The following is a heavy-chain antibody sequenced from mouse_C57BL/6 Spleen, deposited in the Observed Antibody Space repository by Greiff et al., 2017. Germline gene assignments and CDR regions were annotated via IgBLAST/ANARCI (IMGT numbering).Heavy chain of an antibody. CDR1: GYTFTSYW. CDR3: AREGYGPYAMDY. CDR2: IHPNSGST. D-gene: IGHD1-1*02. Sequence: QVQLQQSGAELVKPGASVKLSCKASGYTFTSYWMHWVKQRPGQGLEWIGMIHPNSGSTNYNEKFKSKATLTVDKSSSTAYMQLSSLTSEDSAVYYCAREGYGPYAMDYWGQGTSVTVSS. V-gene: IGHV1-64*01. J-gene: IGHJ4*01.